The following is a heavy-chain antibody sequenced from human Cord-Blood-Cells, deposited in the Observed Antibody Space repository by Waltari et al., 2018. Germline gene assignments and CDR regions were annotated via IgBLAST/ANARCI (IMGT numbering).Heavy chain of an antibody. CDR3: VRVVPAAMGWFDP. J-gene: IGHJ5*02. Sequence: QLQLQASGPGLVKPSETLSLTCTVSGGSIRSSSSYWGWIRQPPGKGLEWIGSIYYSGSTYYNPSLKSRVTISVDTSKNQFSLKLSSVTAADTAVYYCVRVVPAAMGWFDPWGQGTLVTVSS. CDR1: GGSIRSSSSY. D-gene: IGHD2-2*01. V-gene: IGHV4-39*01. CDR2: IYYSGST.